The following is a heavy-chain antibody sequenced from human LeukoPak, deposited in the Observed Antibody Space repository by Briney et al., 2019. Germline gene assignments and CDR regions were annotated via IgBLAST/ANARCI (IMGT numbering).Heavy chain of an antibody. V-gene: IGHV1-46*03. Sequence: ASVKVSCKASVYTFTSYYMHWVRQTPGQGLEWMGIINPSGGSTSYAQKFQGRVTMTRDTSTSTVYMELSSLRSEDTAVYYCARVGVRGVIVYYFDYWGQGTLVTVSS. CDR3: ARVGVRGVIVYYFDY. CDR2: INPSGGST. J-gene: IGHJ4*02. D-gene: IGHD3-10*01. CDR1: VYTFTSYY.